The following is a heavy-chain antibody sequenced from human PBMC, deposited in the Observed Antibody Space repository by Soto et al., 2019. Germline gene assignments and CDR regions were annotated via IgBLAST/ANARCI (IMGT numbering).Heavy chain of an antibody. J-gene: IGHJ6*03. CDR2: IYPGDSDT. V-gene: IGHV5-51*01. CDR3: ASLAEDYYYYYYMDV. Sequence: GESLKISCKGSGYSFTSYWIGWVRQMPGKGLEWMGIIYPGDSDTRYSPSFQGQVTISADKSISTAYLQWSSLKASDTAMYYCASLAEDYYYYYYMDVWGKGTTVTVSS. CDR1: GYSFTSYW.